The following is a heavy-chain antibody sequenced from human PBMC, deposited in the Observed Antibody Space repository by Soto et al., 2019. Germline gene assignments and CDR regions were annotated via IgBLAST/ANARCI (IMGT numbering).Heavy chain of an antibody. V-gene: IGHV3-33*01. CDR2: IWYDGSNK. CDR1: RFTFNNYV. CDR3: AREYSYGLDY. D-gene: IGHD5-18*01. Sequence: GGSLRLSCAASRFTFNNYVMHWVRQAPGKGLECVAVIWYDGSNKYYADSVKGRFTISRDNSKNTLYLQLNSLRAEDTAVYYCAREYSYGLDYWGQGTLVTVSS. J-gene: IGHJ4*02.